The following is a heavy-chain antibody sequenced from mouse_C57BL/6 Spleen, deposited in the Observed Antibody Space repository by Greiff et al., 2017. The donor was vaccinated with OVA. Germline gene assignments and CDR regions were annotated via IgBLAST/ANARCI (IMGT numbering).Heavy chain of an antibody. J-gene: IGHJ1*03. CDR3: ASPPSYYDYDERYFDV. V-gene: IGHV1-53*01. CDR2: INPSNGGT. D-gene: IGHD2-4*01. CDR1: GYTFTSYW. Sequence: QVQLQQPGTELVKPGASVKLSCKASGYTFTSYWMHWVKQRPGQGLEWIGNINPSNGGTNYNEKFKSKATLTVDKSSSTAYMQLSSLTSEDSAVYYCASPPSYYDYDERYFDVWGTGTTVTVSS.